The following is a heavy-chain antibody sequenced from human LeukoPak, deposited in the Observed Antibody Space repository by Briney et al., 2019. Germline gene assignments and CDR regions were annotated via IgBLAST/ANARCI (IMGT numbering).Heavy chain of an antibody. V-gene: IGHV1-2*02. CDR1: GYTFTGYY. Sequence: ASVKVSCKASGYTFTGYYMHWVRQAPGQGLEWMGWINPNSGGTNYAQKFQGRVTMTRDTSISTAYMELSRLRSDDTAVYYCASSIPTYYYDSSGYRENWFDPWGQGTLVTVSS. CDR3: ASSIPTYYYDSSGYRENWFDP. J-gene: IGHJ5*02. D-gene: IGHD3-22*01. CDR2: INPNSGGT.